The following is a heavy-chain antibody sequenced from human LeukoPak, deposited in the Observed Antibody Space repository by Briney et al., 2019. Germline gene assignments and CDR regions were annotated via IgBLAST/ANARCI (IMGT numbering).Heavy chain of an antibody. CDR1: GGTFSSYA. D-gene: IGHD5-24*01. CDR2: IIPIFGTA. J-gene: IGHJ4*02. V-gene: IGHV1-69*05. Sequence: ASVKVSCKASGGTFSSYAISWVRQAPGQGLEWMGGIIPIFGTANYAQKFQGRVTITTDESTSTAYMELSSLRSEDTAVYYCARDLGRDGYNYYSWGQGTLVTVSS. CDR3: ARDLGRDGYNYYS.